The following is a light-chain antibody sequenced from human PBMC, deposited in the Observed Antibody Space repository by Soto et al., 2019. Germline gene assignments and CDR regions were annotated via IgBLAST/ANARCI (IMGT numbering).Light chain of an antibody. J-gene: IGKJ1*01. CDR2: GAS. CDR1: QNIRSN. CDR3: QQYGSSGT. Sequence: EIVMTQSPATLSASPGERATLSCRASQNIRSNLAWYQQRPGQAPRLLIYGASNRATGIPDRFSGSGSGTDFTLTISRLEPEDFAVYYCQQYGSSGTFGQGTKVDI. V-gene: IGKV3-20*01.